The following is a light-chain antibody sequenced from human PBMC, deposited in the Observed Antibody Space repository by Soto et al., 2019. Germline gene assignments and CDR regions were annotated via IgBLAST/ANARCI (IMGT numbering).Light chain of an antibody. CDR3: QQANSFPIT. V-gene: IGKV1-12*01. CDR1: QGISSW. J-gene: IGKJ5*01. Sequence: DIQMTQSPSSVCASIGDRVPITCRASQGISSWLAWYQKKPGKAPNILIYAASSLQSGVPSRFRGSESGTDFTLTISRLQPEDCAIYFCQQANSFPITFGQGTRLEIK. CDR2: AAS.